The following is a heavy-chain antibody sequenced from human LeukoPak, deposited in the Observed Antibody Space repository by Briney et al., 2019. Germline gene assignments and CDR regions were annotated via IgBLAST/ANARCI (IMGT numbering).Heavy chain of an antibody. CDR1: GYTFTSYD. CDR2: MNPNSGNT. J-gene: IGHJ4*02. CDR3: ATSRPGNYIPNY. V-gene: IGHV1-8*03. Sequence: GASVKVSCKASGYTFTSYDINWVRQATGQGLEWMGWMNPNSGNTGYAQKFQGRVTITRNTSISTAYMELSSLRSEDTAVYYCATSRPGNYIPNYWGQGTLVTVSS. D-gene: IGHD1-7*01.